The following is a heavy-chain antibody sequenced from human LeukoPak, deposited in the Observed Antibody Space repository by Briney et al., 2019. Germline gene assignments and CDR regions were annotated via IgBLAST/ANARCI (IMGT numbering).Heavy chain of an antibody. CDR3: AKSYLGLGATDLNDAFGI. CDR1: GFTFSSYW. CDR2: IKQDGSEK. D-gene: IGHD1-26*01. J-gene: IGHJ3*02. Sequence: GGSLRLSCAASGFTFSSYWMSWVRQAPGKGREWVANIKQDGSEKYYVDSVKGRFTISRDNSKNTLYLQMNSLRAEDTAVYYCAKSYLGLGATDLNDAFGIWGQGTMVTVSS. V-gene: IGHV3-7*03.